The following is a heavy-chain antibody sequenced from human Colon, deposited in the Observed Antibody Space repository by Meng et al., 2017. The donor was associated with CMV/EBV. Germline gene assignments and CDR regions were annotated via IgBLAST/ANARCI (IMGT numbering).Heavy chain of an antibody. V-gene: IGHV3-30*04. J-gene: IGHJ4*02. CDR3: ATSYYDFWSGYSDY. CDR1: GFNFRDYE. D-gene: IGHD3-3*01. CDR2: ISFDGRNT. Sequence: GESLKISCAASGFNFRDYEMNWVRQTPGKGLEWVALISFDGRNTYYADSVKGRFTISRDNFKVTLYLQMNSVRLEDTAVYYCATSYYDFWSGYSDYWGQGTLVTVSS.